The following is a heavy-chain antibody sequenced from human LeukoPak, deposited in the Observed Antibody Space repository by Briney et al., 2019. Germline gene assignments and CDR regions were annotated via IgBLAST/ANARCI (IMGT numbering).Heavy chain of an antibody. CDR2: IIPIFGIA. CDR1: GGTFSSNA. D-gene: IGHD1-26*01. V-gene: IGHV1-69*04. J-gene: IGHJ3*02. Sequence: ASVKVSCKASGGTFSSNAISWVRQAPGQGLEWMGRIIPIFGIANYAQKFQGRVTITADKSTSTAYMELSSLRSEDTAVYYCARASGSYFGDDAFDIWGQGTMVTVSS. CDR3: ARASGSYFGDDAFDI.